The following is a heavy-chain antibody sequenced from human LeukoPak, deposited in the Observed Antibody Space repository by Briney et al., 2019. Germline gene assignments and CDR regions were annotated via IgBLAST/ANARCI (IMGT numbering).Heavy chain of an antibody. CDR1: GGTFSSYA. CDR2: IIPIFGTA. CDR3: AGAAAGPYYYYYYMDV. J-gene: IGHJ6*03. D-gene: IGHD6-13*01. V-gene: IGHV1-69*06. Sequence: SVKVSCKASGGTFSSYAISWVRQAPGQGLEWMGRIIPIFGTANYAQKFQGRVTITADKSTSTAYMELSSLRSEDTAVYYCAGAAAGPYYYYYYMDVWGKGTTVTVSS.